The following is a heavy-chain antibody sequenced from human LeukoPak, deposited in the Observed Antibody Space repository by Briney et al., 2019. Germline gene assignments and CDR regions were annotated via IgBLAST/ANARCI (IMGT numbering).Heavy chain of an antibody. CDR2: IYSGGGT. J-gene: IGHJ4*02. V-gene: IGHV3-66*01. Sequence: PGGSLRLSCAASGFTFSSYSMNWVRQAPGKGLEWVSVIYSGGGTYYTDSVKGRFTISRDNSKNTLYLQMNILRVEDTAVYYCAREQWHDYWGQGTLVTVSS. CDR3: AREQWHDY. D-gene: IGHD6-19*01. CDR1: GFTFSSYS.